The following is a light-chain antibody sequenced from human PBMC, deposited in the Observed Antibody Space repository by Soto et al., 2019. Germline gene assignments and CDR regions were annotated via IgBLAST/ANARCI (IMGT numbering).Light chain of an antibody. Sequence: DIQMTQSPSTLSASVGDRVTITCRARQSISSWLAWYQQKPGKAPKLLIYDASSLDSGVPSRFSGSGSGTEFTLTISSLQPDDFATYYCQQYNSYWTFGQGTKVDIK. CDR1: QSISSW. CDR3: QQYNSYWT. J-gene: IGKJ1*01. V-gene: IGKV1-5*01. CDR2: DAS.